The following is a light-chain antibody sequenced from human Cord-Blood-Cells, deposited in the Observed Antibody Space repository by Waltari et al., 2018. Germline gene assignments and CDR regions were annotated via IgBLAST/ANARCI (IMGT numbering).Light chain of an antibody. CDR2: GAS. CDR3: QQYNNWYT. Sequence: EIVMTQSPATLSVSPGERATLSCRASQSVSSNLAWYQQKPGQAPRRLIYGASTRDTGIPARFSGSGSGTEFTLTISSLQSEDFAVYYCQQYNNWYTFGQGTKLEIK. CDR1: QSVSSN. J-gene: IGKJ2*01. V-gene: IGKV3-15*01.